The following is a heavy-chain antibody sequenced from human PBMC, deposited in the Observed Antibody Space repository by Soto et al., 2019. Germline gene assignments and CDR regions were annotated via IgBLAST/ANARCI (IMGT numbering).Heavy chain of an antibody. CDR3: ARVPSP. J-gene: IGHJ5*02. V-gene: IGHV4-39*07. CDR1: CGSLSSSSYY. CDR2: IYYSGST. Sequence: SSETLSPPCPLSCGSLSSSSYYWGWIRQPPGKGLEWIGSIYYSGSTYYNPSLKSRVTISVDRSKNQFSLKLTSVTAADTAVYYCARVPSPWGQGTLVTVSS.